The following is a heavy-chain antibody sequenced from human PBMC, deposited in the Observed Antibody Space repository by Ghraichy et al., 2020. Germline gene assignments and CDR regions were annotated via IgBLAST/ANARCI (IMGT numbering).Heavy chain of an antibody. Sequence: ASVKVSCKPSGYTFTSYGITWVRQAPGQGLEWMGWISAYNGNTNYAEKVQGRVTMTTDTSTSTAYMELRSLRSDDTAVYYCARGAAAGSAQGDYWGQGTLVTGAS. CDR1: GYTFTSYG. D-gene: IGHD6-13*01. J-gene: IGHJ4*02. V-gene: IGHV1-18*01. CDR2: ISAYNGNT. CDR3: ARGAAAGSAQGDY.